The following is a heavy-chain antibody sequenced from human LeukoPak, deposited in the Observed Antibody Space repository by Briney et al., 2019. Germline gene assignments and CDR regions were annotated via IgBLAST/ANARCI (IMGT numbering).Heavy chain of an antibody. V-gene: IGHV1-18*01. CDR2: ISAYNGNT. Sequence: ASVKVSCKASGYTFTSYGISWVRQAPGQGLEWMGWISAYNGNTNYAQKLQGRVTMTTDTSTSTAYMELRSLRSDDTAVYYCARDKNYDILTGPNYYYYYGMDVWGQGTTVTVSS. D-gene: IGHD3-9*01. CDR3: ARDKNYDILTGPNYYYYYGMDV. CDR1: GYTFTSYG. J-gene: IGHJ6*02.